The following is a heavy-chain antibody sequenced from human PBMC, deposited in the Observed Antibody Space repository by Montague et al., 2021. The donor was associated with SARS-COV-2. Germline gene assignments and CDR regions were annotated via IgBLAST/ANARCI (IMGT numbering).Heavy chain of an antibody. J-gene: IGHJ4*02. Sequence: TLSLTCTVSGDAIISDDYDWTWDRQPPGKGLEWIGYMRLSGDDNHNLTSKGRVSISIDTTKNQLSLKLNTATAAATAVYYCSRDRGFGGAEYFDYWGQGTLVTVSS. CDR2: MRLSGDD. CDR3: SRDRGFGGAEYFDY. CDR1: GDAIISDDYD. V-gene: IGHV4-30-4*01. D-gene: IGHD3-10*01.